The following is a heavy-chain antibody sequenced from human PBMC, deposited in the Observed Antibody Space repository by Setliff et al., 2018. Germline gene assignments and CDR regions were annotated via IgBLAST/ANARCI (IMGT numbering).Heavy chain of an antibody. CDR1: GGSISNYY. D-gene: IGHD5-18*01. Sequence: PSETLSLTCIVSGGSISNYYWSWIRQPPGKGLEWIGYISDSGYTNYNPALKSRVTMSVDTSKNQFALNLRSVTAADSAVYYCARDRTAYSYGLDVWGQGTTVTVSS. CDR3: ARDRTAYSYGLDV. V-gene: IGHV4-59*01. J-gene: IGHJ6*02. CDR2: ISDSGYT.